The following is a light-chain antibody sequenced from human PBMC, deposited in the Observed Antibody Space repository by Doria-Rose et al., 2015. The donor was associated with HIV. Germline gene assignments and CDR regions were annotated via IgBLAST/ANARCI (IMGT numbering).Light chain of an antibody. J-gene: IGKJ1*01. Sequence: FTQSPGTLSLSPGERATLSCMASQSFSSTYLAWYQQKPGQAPSLLTYDGSTRATGIPDRFSASGSGTDFTLTINRLEPEDFALYYCHQYGTSWTFGQGTKVEI. CDR2: DGS. CDR3: HQYGTSWT. CDR1: QSFSSTY. V-gene: IGKV3-20*01.